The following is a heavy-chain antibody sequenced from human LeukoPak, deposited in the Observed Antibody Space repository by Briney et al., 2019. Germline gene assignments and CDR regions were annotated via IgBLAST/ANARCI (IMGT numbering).Heavy chain of an antibody. V-gene: IGHV4-34*01. J-gene: IGHJ5*02. Sequence: SETLSLTCAVYGGSFSGYYWSWIRQPPGKGLEWIGEINHSGSTNYNPSLKSRVTVSVDTSKNQFSLKLSSVTAADTAVYYCARGGYYYGSGSYHFLSWFDPGGQGTLVTVSS. CDR1: GGSFSGYY. CDR2: INHSGST. D-gene: IGHD3-10*01. CDR3: ARGGYYYGSGSYHFLSWFDP.